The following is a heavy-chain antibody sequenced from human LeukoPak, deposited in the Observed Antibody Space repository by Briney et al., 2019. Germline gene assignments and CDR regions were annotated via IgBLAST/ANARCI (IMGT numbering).Heavy chain of an antibody. CDR2: VIPIPGVE. J-gene: IGHJ4*02. CDR1: GGAFTNYA. D-gene: IGHD3-16*01. V-gene: IGHV1-69*04. CDR3: ARVTYDYVWGSFQYYFDY. Sequence: SVKVSCKASGGAFTNYAINWVRQAPGQGLEWMGRVIPIPGVENYAQKFQGRVTITADTSTSAAYMELSSLRSEDTAVYYCARVTYDYVWGSFQYYFDYWGQGTLVTVSS.